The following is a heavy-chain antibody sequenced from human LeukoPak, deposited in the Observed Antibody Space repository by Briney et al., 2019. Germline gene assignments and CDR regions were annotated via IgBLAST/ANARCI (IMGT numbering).Heavy chain of an antibody. CDR3: ARHLSGSSWFDP. CDR2: MHYTGNT. D-gene: IGHD1-26*01. CDR1: GDSITSGDYY. V-gene: IGHV4-30-4*08. Sequence: SETLSLTCTVSGDSITSGDYYWTWIRQPPGKGLEWVAYMHYTGNTYYNSSLKSRLTISVDTSQNQFSLRLSFVTAADTAMYHCARHLSGSSWFDPWGQGTLVTVSS. J-gene: IGHJ5*02.